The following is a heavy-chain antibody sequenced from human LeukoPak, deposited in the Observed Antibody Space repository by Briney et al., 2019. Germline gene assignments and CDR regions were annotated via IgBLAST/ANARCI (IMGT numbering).Heavy chain of an antibody. J-gene: IGHJ4*02. V-gene: IGHV3-9*01. CDR2: ISWSSGII. Sequence: GGSLRLSCAASGFIFDDHGMHWVRQAPGKGLEWVSGISWSSGIIGYADSVKGRFTISRDNAKNSLYLQMNSLRAEDTAVYYCAKSSSGWSIFDYWGQGTLVTVSS. CDR1: GFIFDDHG. CDR3: AKSSSGWSIFDY. D-gene: IGHD6-19*01.